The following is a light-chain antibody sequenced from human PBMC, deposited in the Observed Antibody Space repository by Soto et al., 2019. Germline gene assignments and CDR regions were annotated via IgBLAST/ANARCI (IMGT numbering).Light chain of an antibody. CDR1: QSLSNS. J-gene: IGKJ5*01. CDR3: QQRSNWPPT. Sequence: EFVLTQSPGTLSLSPGERPTLSFIASQSLSNSFLAWYQQKPGQAPRLLIYDASNRATGIPARFSGSGSGTDFTLTISSLEPEDFAVYYCQQRSNWPPTFGQGTRLEI. CDR2: DAS. V-gene: IGKV3-11*01.